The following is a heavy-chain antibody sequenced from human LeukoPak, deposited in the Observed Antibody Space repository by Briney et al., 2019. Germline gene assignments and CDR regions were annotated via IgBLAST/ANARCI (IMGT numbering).Heavy chain of an antibody. D-gene: IGHD3-22*01. J-gene: IGHJ4*02. CDR1: GYTLTELS. CDR3: ARAYYYDSSGYYPGGDY. Sequence: ASVKVSCKVSGYTLTELSMHWVRQAPGKGLEWMGGFDPEDGETIYAQKFQGRVAMTEDTSTDTAYMELSSLRSEDTAVYYCARAYYYDSSGYYPGGDYWGQGTLVTVSS. V-gene: IGHV1-24*01. CDR2: FDPEDGET.